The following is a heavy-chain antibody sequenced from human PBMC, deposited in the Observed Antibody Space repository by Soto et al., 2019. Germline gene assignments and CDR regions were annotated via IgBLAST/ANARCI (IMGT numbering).Heavy chain of an antibody. CDR3: ERDLLSQRSGWYFYYGMDV. D-gene: IGHD6-19*01. CDR2: ISAYNGNT. CDR1: GYTFTSYG. V-gene: IGHV1-18*04. J-gene: IGHJ6*02. Sequence: ASVKVSCKASGYTFTSYGISWVRQAPGQGLEWMGWISAYNGNTNYAQKLQGRVTMTTDTSTSTAYMELRSLRSDDTAVYYCERDLLSQRSGWYFYYGMDVWGQGTKVTVS.